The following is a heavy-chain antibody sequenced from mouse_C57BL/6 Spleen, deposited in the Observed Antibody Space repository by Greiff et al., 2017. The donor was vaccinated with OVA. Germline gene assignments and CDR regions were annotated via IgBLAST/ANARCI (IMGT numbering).Heavy chain of an antibody. Sequence: QVQLQQPGAELVMPGASVKLSCKASGYTFTSYWMHWVKQRPGQGLEWIGEIDPSDSYTNYNQKFKGKSTLTVDKSSSTAYMQLSSLTSEDTAVYDCARPLDSSGYWFAYWGQGTLVTVSA. CDR1: GYTFTSYW. D-gene: IGHD3-2*02. CDR3: ARPLDSSGYWFAY. CDR2: IDPSDSYT. V-gene: IGHV1-69*01. J-gene: IGHJ3*01.